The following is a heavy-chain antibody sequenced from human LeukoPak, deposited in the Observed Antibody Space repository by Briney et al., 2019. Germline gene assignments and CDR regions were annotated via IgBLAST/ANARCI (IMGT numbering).Heavy chain of an antibody. Sequence: GGSLRLSCAASEFTYGMNWVRQAPGKGLECVSAISSSGCNTYYADSVKGRFTISRDNSKNTLYLQMSSLRAEDTAVYYCVKDPGGFWSPYNWFDPWGQGTLVTVSS. J-gene: IGHJ5*02. CDR3: VKDPGGFWSPYNWFDP. V-gene: IGHV3-64D*06. CDR1: EFTYG. D-gene: IGHD2-15*01. CDR2: ISSSGCNT.